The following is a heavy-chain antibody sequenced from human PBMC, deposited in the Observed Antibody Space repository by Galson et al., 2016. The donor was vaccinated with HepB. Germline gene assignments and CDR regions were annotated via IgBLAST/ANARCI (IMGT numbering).Heavy chain of an antibody. CDR2: ITSSGGTT. CDR1: GFSFSTSG. CDR3: GKHGGFDY. J-gene: IGHJ4*02. V-gene: IGHV3-23*01. Sequence: SLRLSCAASGFSFSTSGMSWVRQTPGRGLEWVSGITSSGGTTHYADSVKGRFTISRDNSKNTLYLCMNSLRAGDTAVYYCGKHGGFDYWGQGALVTVSS. D-gene: IGHD3-16*01.